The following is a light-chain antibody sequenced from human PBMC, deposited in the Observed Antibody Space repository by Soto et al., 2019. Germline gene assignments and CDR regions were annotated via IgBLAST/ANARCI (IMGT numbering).Light chain of an antibody. CDR3: RSYTSSRTPV. Sequence: QSALTQPASVSGSPGQPITISCTGTSSDVGGYNYVSWYQQHPGKAPKLMIYDVSNRPSGVSNRFSGSKSGNTASLTISGLQAEDEADYYCRSYTSSRTPVFGGGTKLTV. V-gene: IGLV2-14*01. CDR1: SSDVGGYNY. CDR2: DVS. J-gene: IGLJ2*01.